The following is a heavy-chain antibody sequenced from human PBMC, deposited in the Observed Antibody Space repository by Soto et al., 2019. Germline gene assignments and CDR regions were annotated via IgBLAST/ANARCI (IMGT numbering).Heavy chain of an antibody. CDR1: GYTFTSYG. J-gene: IGHJ4*02. V-gene: IGHV1-18*01. CDR2: ISANNGNT. CDR3: ARVIAAAVDFDY. Sequence: QVQLVQSGAEVKKPGASVKVSCKASGYTFTSYGISWVRQAPGQGLEWMGWISANNGNTNYAQKIQGRVTMTEDTPTRTAYMELRSLTSDDTVVSYCARVIAAAVDFDYWGQGTLGTVSS. D-gene: IGHD6-13*01.